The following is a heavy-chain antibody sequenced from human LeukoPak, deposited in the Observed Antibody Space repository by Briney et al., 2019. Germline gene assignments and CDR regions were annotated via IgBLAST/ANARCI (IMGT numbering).Heavy chain of an antibody. CDR3: ARESGYRYGYTRDY. CDR1: GGSISSSXYY. D-gene: IGHD5-18*01. Sequence: TXXVSGGSISSSXYYWXWIRQPPXXXXXWIGSMYYSGSTYYNPSLKSRVTISVDTSKNQFSLKLSSVTAADTAVYYCARESGYRYGYTRDYWGQGTLVTVSS. CDR2: MYYSGST. V-gene: IGHV4-39*07. J-gene: IGHJ4*02.